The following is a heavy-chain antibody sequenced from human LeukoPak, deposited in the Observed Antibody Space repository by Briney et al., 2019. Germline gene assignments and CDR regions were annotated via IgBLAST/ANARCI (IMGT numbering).Heavy chain of an antibody. CDR3: SRRVGGVDAFDL. CDR2: IYHDGSDI. Sequence: GGSLKISCKGSGYDFTNYWIGWVRQMPGEGLELMGIIYHDGSDILYRPSFQGQVNIPDDKSINTAYLQWSSLKASDTAIYYCSRRVGGVDAFDLWGQGTMVTVSS. D-gene: IGHD1-26*01. CDR1: GYDFTNYW. J-gene: IGHJ3*01. V-gene: IGHV5-51*01.